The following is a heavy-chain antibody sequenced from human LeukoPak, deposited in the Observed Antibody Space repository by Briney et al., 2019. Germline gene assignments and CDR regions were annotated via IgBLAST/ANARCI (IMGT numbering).Heavy chain of an antibody. D-gene: IGHD2-21*01. Sequence: GASVKVSCKTSGYTFTSYDINWVRQATGQGLEWMGWMNPNIGNTGYAQNFQGRVTMTRNTSISTAYMELSSLRSEDTAVYYCARDPLHIVGGLDYFDYWGRGTLVTVSS. V-gene: IGHV1-8*01. CDR2: MNPNIGNT. CDR1: GYTFTSYD. J-gene: IGHJ4*02. CDR3: ARDPLHIVGGLDYFDY.